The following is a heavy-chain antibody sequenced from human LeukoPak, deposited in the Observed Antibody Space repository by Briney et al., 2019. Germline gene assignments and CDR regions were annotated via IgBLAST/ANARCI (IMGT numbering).Heavy chain of an antibody. D-gene: IGHD1-7*01. J-gene: IGHJ4*02. CDR1: GGSISSYY. Sequence: SETLSLTCTVSGGSISSYYWSWIRQPAGKGLEWIGRISTSGTTNYNPSLKSRVTMSVDTSKNQFSLKLSSVTAADTAVYYRAREDPKLRPIDYWGQGTLVTVSS. CDR2: ISTSGTT. CDR3: AREDPKLRPIDY. V-gene: IGHV4-4*07.